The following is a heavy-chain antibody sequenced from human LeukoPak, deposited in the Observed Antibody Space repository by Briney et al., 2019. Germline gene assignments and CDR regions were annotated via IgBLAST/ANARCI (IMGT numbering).Heavy chain of an antibody. D-gene: IGHD3-3*01. CDR2: FDPEDGET. Sequence: ASVKVSCKVSGYTLTELSMHWVRQAPGKGLEWMGGFDPEDGETIYAQKFQGRVTMTEDTSTDTAYMELSSLRSEDTAVYYCATQQRITIFGVVAYYFDYWGQGTLVTVSS. CDR3: ATQQRITIFGVVAYYFDY. CDR1: GYTLTELS. J-gene: IGHJ4*02. V-gene: IGHV1-24*01.